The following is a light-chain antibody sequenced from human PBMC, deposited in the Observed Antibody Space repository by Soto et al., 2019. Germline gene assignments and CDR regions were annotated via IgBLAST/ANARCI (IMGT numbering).Light chain of an antibody. J-gene: IGKJ4*01. CDR2: AAS. CDR3: QQANSFPLT. Sequence: DIRRTQSPSSVSASVGDRVTITCRASQGISSWLAWYQKKPGKAPKLLIYAASSLQSGVPSRFSGSGSGTDFTLTISSLQPEDFATYYCQQANSFPLTFGGGTKVDIK. V-gene: IGKV1-12*01. CDR1: QGISSW.